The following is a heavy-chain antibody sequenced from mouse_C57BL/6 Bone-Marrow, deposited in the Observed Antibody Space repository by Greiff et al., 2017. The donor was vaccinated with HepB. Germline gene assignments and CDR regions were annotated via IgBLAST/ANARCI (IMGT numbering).Heavy chain of an antibody. D-gene: IGHD1-1*01. CDR1: GYTFTSYW. J-gene: IGHJ2*01. V-gene: IGHV1-59*01. CDR3: ASRDYGSSSGYFDY. CDR2: IDPSDSYT. Sequence: QVQLQQPGAELVRPGASVKLSCKASGYTFTSYWMHWVKQRPGQGLEWIGVIDPSDSYTNYNQKFKGKATFTVDTSSSTAYMQLSSPTSEDSAVYYCASRDYGSSSGYFDYWGQGTTHTVSS.